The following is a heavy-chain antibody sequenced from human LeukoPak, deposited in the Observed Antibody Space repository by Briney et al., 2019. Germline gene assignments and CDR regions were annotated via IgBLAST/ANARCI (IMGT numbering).Heavy chain of an antibody. CDR2: ISSNGSTI. CDR3: ARDRGGAYDFWSGYYTGYFDY. V-gene: IGHV3-48*03. J-gene: IGHJ4*02. Sequence: PGGSLRLSCAASGFTFSSYEMNWVRQTPGKGLEWVSYISSNGSTIYYADSVKGRFTISRDNAKNSLYLQMNSLRAEDTAVYYCARDRGGAYDFWSGYYTGYFDYWGQGTLVPVSS. D-gene: IGHD3-3*01. CDR1: GFTFSSYE.